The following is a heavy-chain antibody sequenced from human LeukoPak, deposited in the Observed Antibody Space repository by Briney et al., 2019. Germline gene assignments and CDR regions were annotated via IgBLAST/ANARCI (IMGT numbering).Heavy chain of an antibody. V-gene: IGHV3-23*01. CDR1: GFTFSSYA. CDR3: AKAQYDFWSGLDY. CDR2: ISGSGGST. Sequence: PGGSLRLSCAASGFTFSSYAMSWVRQAPGKGLEWVSGISGSGGSTYYADSVKGRFTISRDNSKNTLYLQMNSLRAEDTAVYYCAKAQYDFWSGLDYWGQGTLVTVSS. J-gene: IGHJ4*02. D-gene: IGHD3-3*01.